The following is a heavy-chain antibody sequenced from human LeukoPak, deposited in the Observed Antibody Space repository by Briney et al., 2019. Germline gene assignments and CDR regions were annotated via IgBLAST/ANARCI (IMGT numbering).Heavy chain of an antibody. CDR3: ARDVQSSTSYCSSTSCYKAAGY. Sequence: GGSLRLSCAASGFTFSKYAMHWVRQAPGKGLEWVSVLSFDGSTQYYADSVKGRFTTSRDNSRNNMFLQMNNVRVEDTAMYYCARDVQSSTSYCSSTSCYKAAGYWGQGTLVTVSS. CDR2: LSFDGSTQ. V-gene: IGHV3-30-3*01. CDR1: GFTFSKYA. D-gene: IGHD2-2*02. J-gene: IGHJ4*02.